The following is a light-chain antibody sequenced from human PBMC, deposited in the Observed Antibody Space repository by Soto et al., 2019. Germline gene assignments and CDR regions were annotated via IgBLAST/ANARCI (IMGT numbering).Light chain of an antibody. CDR1: QPISDY. V-gene: IGKV1-39*01. J-gene: IGKJ1*01. CDR3: QQSYNTPRT. CDR2: TAS. Sequence: DIQMTQSPSSLSASVGDRVTITCRTSQPISDYLNWYQQKPGKAPSLMIYTASSLQTGVPSRFSGSGSGTHFTLTISSLQPEDFATNYCQQSYNTPRTFGQGTKVEIK.